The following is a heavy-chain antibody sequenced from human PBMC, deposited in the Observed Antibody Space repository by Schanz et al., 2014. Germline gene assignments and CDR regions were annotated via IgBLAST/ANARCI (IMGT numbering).Heavy chain of an antibody. CDR1: GFTFSSHS. V-gene: IGHV3-48*02. D-gene: IGHD5-12*01. J-gene: IGHJ3*01. Sequence: EVQLVESGGNLVQPGGSLRLSCVASGFTFSSHSMNWVRQAPGQGLEWLSYISGSGNTIYYADSVKGRFTISRDNAKNSLSLQMDRLRDEDTAVYFCARDGGRDGYNLAFDVWGQGTLVTVSS. CDR3: ARDGGRDGYNLAFDV. CDR2: ISGSGNTI.